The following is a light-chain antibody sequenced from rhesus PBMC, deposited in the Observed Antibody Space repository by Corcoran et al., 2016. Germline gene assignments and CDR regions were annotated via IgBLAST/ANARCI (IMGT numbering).Light chain of an antibody. CDR1: QDISSW. V-gene: IGKV1-21*01. Sequence: DIQMTQSPSSLSVSAGDTVTITCRASQDISSWLAWYQQKPGKAPKPLIYKASSLERGVPSRFSGSGSGTDFTRTISIMQSGDSASYYCKQYKSRWTFGQGTKVEIK. J-gene: IGKJ1*01. CDR2: KAS. CDR3: KQYKSRWT.